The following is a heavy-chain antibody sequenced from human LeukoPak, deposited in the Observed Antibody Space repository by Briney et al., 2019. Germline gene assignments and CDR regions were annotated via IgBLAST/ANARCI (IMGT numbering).Heavy chain of an antibody. J-gene: IGHJ4*02. Sequence: GGSLRLSGAASGFTFSSAWVNWVRQAPGKGLEWVGRIKTKTDGGTTDYAAPVKGRFTISRDDSKNTLYLQMNSLKTEDTAVYYCTTEGYSYGYLLFDYWGQGTLVTVSS. V-gene: IGHV3-15*01. CDR2: IKTKTDGGTT. CDR1: GFTFSSAW. CDR3: TTEGYSYGYLLFDY. D-gene: IGHD5-18*01.